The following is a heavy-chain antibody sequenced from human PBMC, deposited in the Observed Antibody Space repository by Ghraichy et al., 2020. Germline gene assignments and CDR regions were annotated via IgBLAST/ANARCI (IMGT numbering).Heavy chain of an antibody. D-gene: IGHD6-19*01. Sequence: GSLRLSCAASGFTFSIYSMNWVRQAPGKGLEWVSYIRGSSSPIYYADSVKGRFTMSRDNAKNALYLQMNSLRDDDTAVYYCARDGGSGWDYWGQGTLVTVSS. CDR2: IRGSSSPI. V-gene: IGHV3-48*02. CDR1: GFTFSIYS. CDR3: ARDGGSGWDY. J-gene: IGHJ4*02.